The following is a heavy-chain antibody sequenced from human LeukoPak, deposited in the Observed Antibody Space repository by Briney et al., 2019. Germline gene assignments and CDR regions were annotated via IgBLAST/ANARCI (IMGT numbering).Heavy chain of an antibody. CDR3: ARTLLLWFGEGMDV. CDR1: GGSISSSSYY. D-gene: IGHD3-10*01. CDR2: ISYSGST. J-gene: IGHJ6*04. Sequence: PSETLSLTCTVSGGSISSSSYYWGWIRQPPGKGLEWIGSISYSGSTYYNPSLKSRVTIFVDTSKNQFSLKLSSVTAADTAVYYCARTLLLWFGEGMDVWGKGTTVTISS. V-gene: IGHV4-39*01.